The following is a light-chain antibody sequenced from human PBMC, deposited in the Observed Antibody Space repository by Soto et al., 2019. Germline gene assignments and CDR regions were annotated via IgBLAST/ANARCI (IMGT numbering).Light chain of an antibody. V-gene: IGKV3-15*01. Sequence: IVMTQSPATLSVSPGERATLSCRASHTINENLAWYQQKPGQAPRLLMFRTSTRATGFPPRFSGGGSGTEFNLTISSLQSEDFAVYYCQHYNNWPPWTFGQGTKVEIK. CDR2: RTS. CDR3: QHYNNWPPWT. J-gene: IGKJ1*01. CDR1: HTINEN.